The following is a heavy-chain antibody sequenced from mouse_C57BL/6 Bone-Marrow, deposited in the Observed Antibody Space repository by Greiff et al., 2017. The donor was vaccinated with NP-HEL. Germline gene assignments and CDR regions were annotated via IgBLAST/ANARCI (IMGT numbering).Heavy chain of an antibody. CDR3: ATAQVYYAMDY. Sequence: EVQLQQSGPELVKPGASVKISCKASGYTFTDYYMNWVKPSHGKSLEWIGDINPNNGGTSYTQKFKGKATLTVDKSSSTAYMELRSLTSEDSAVYYCATAQVYYAMDYWGQGTSVTVSS. D-gene: IGHD3-2*02. CDR1: GYTFTDYY. J-gene: IGHJ4*01. V-gene: IGHV1-26*01. CDR2: INPNNGGT.